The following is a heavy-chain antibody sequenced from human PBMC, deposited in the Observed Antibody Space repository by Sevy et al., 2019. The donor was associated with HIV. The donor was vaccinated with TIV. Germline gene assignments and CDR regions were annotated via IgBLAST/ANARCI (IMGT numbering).Heavy chain of an antibody. V-gene: IGHV5-51*01. Sequence: GESLKISCKISGYSFTSYCIGWVRQMTGKGLEWMGIFCPGDLDISYSPSFQGQVTISADKSISTVYLQWRSLKASDTAMYYCTRQGPSDGMDVGGRGTTVTVSS. CDR2: FCPGDLDI. CDR3: TRQGPSDGMDV. J-gene: IGHJ6*02. CDR1: GYSFTSYC.